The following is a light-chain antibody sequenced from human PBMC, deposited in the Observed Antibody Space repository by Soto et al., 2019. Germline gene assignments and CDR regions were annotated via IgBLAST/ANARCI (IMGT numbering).Light chain of an antibody. J-gene: IGKJ4*01. CDR2: GAF. CDR1: PSVTNY. V-gene: IGKV3-11*01. Sequence: EIVLTQSPATLSLSPGERATLSCRASPSVTNYLAWYQQKPGQAPRLLIYGAFNRATGIPARFSGSGSGTDFTLTISSLEPEDFAVYYCLQRSNWPLTFGGGTKVDIK. CDR3: LQRSNWPLT.